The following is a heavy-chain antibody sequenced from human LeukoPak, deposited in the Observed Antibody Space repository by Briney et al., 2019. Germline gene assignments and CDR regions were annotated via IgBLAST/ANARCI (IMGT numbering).Heavy chain of an antibody. D-gene: IGHD3-10*01. Sequence: NPSESLSLTCAVSGGSISSGSYYWSWIRQPAGKGLEWIGRIYTSGSTNYNPSLKSRVTISVDTSKNQFSLKLSSVTAADTAVYYCARLDAMGRGEVYWGQGTLVTVSS. CDR1: GGSISSGSYY. J-gene: IGHJ4*02. CDR2: IYTSGST. CDR3: ARLDAMGRGEVY. V-gene: IGHV4-61*02.